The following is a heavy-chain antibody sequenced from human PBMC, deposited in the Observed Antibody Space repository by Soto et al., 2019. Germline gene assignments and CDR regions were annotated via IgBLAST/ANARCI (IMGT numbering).Heavy chain of an antibody. V-gene: IGHV4-31*03. CDR3: ARDKHRGGMDL. CDR1: GGSISSGGYY. CDR2: IYYSGST. Sequence: QVQLQESGPGLVKPSQTLSLTCTVSGGSISSGGYYWSWIRQHPGKGLEWIGYIYYSGSTYYNPPLKSRATISVDTSKNQFSLKLSSVTAADTAGCYWARDKHRGGMDLWGQGTTVTVSS. J-gene: IGHJ6*02.